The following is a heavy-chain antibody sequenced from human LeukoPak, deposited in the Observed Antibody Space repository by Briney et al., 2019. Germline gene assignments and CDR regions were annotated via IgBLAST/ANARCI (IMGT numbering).Heavy chain of an antibody. CDR1: GYTFTGYY. CDR3: AREGRRPARFDY. V-gene: IGHV1-2*02. Sequence: GASVKVSCKASGYTFTGYYMHWVRQAPGQGPEWMGWINPNGGGTNYAQKFQGRVTMTRDTSISTAYMELSRLRSDDTAVYYCAREGRRPARFDYWGQGTLVTVSS. J-gene: IGHJ4*02. CDR2: INPNGGGT. D-gene: IGHD3-10*01.